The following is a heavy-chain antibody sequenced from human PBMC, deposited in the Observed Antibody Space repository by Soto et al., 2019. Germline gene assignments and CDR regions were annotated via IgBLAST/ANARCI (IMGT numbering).Heavy chain of an antibody. D-gene: IGHD3-9*01. CDR1: GGSFSGYY. CDR2: INDRGSI. V-gene: IGHV4-34*01. Sequence: QVQLPQWGAGPLRPLETLSLTCGVSGGSFSGYYWAWIRQSPGKRLEWIGEINDRGSINYNPSLKSRVSITVDESKNHYSLNLRSVTAADTAVYYCARESHDVLTGPPWVWYFDLWGRGTLVTVSS. J-gene: IGHJ2*01. CDR3: ARESHDVLTGPPWVWYFDL.